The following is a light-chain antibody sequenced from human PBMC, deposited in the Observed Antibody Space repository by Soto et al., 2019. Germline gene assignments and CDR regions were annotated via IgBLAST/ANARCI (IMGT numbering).Light chain of an antibody. CDR1: SSDVGSYNL. Sequence: QSALTQPASVSGSPGQSITNSCTGTSSDVGSYNLVSWYQQHPGKAPKLMIYEVSNRPSGVSNRFSGSKSGNTASLTISGLQAEDEADYYCSSYTTSSTVLFGGGTKVTVL. V-gene: IGLV2-14*02. J-gene: IGLJ2*01. CDR2: EVS. CDR3: SSYTTSSTVL.